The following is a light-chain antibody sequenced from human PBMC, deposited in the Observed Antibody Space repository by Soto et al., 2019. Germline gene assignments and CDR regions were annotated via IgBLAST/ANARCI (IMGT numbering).Light chain of an antibody. V-gene: IGKV1-5*03. CDR3: QHYNSYSRT. CDR1: QSITSW. J-gene: IGKJ2*02. Sequence: DIQMTQSPSTLSASVGDRVTITCRASQSITSWLAWYQQKPGKAPKLLIYKASNLESGVPSRFSGSGSGTEFTLTISSLQPDDFAPYYCQHYNSYSRTFGQGTKVDI. CDR2: KAS.